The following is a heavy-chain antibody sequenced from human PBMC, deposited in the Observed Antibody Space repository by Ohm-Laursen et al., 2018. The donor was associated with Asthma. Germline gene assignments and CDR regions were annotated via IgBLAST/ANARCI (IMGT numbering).Heavy chain of an antibody. CDR1: GASVGSGSSF. V-gene: IGHV4-61*01. Sequence: GTLSLTCSVSGASVGSGSSFWSWIRQPPGKGLEWIGYIYERGSTNYYPSLKGRVTISSDTSKNQFSLRLSSVTAADTAVYYCAKGLRYDGYLYGLDVWGHGTTITVSS. D-gene: IGHD5-24*01. CDR3: AKGLRYDGYLYGLDV. CDR2: IYERGST. J-gene: IGHJ6*02.